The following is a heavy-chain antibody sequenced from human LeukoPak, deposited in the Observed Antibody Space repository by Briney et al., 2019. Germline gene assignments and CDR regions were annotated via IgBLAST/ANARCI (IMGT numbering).Heavy chain of an antibody. J-gene: IGHJ4*02. V-gene: IGHV3-7*02. CDR3: ASRDYFDY. CDR2: IKEDGSDI. CDR1: GFTFTTYS. Sequence: GGSLRLSCAASGFTFTTYSMTWVRQAPGRGLEWVARIKEDGSDIHYVDSVKGRFTISRDNAKNSLYLQMNSLRAEDTAVYYCASRDYFDYWGQGTLVTVSS.